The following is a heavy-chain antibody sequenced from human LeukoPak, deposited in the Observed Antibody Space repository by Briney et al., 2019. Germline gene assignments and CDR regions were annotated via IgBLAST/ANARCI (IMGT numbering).Heavy chain of an antibody. V-gene: IGHV3-33*06. CDR1: GFTFSSYG. Sequence: GRSLRLSCAASGFTFSSYGMHWVRQAPGKGLEWVAVIWYDGSNKYYADSVKGRFTISRDNSKNTLYLQMNSLRAEDTAVYYYAKDASIGQNWFDPWGQGTLVTVSS. CDR2: IWYDGSNK. D-gene: IGHD2-15*01. CDR3: AKDASIGQNWFDP. J-gene: IGHJ5*02.